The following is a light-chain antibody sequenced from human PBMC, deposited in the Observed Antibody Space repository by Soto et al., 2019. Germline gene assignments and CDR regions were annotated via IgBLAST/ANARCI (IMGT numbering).Light chain of an antibody. Sequence: RFVISCRTSQDIRNKLGWYQQKPGQAPKLLIFGASTLHSGVPSRFSGSGSGTRFTLTITSLQPEDVATYYCLHEYNYPWTFGQGTKVDIK. CDR3: LHEYNYPWT. V-gene: IGKV1-6*01. CDR2: GAS. J-gene: IGKJ1*01. CDR1: QDIRNK.